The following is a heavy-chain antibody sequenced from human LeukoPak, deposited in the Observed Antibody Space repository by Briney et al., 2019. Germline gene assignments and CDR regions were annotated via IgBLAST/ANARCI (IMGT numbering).Heavy chain of an antibody. CDR1: GFTFSNYW. Sequence: GGSLRLSCAASGFTFSNYWMHWVRQAPGKGLVWVSRINTDGSSTSYVDSVKGRFTISRDNAKNTLYLQMNSLRAEDTAVYYCATPSGYDRGDAFDIWGQGTMVTVSS. V-gene: IGHV3-74*01. D-gene: IGHD5-12*01. CDR2: INTDGSST. J-gene: IGHJ3*02. CDR3: ATPSGYDRGDAFDI.